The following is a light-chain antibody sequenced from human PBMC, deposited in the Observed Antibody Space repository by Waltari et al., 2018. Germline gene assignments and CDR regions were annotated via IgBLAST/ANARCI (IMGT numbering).Light chain of an antibody. CDR3: QAWDNNAVI. J-gene: IGLJ2*01. V-gene: IGLV3-1*01. Sequence: SFDLTQPPSVSVSPGQTATITCSGHNLGDNHLSWYQQTPGQSPQLLIYDNSRRPSGIAERFSGSTSGNIGTLTITGTQAVDEADYYCQAWDNNAVIFGGGTRLTVL. CDR2: DNS. CDR1: NLGDNH.